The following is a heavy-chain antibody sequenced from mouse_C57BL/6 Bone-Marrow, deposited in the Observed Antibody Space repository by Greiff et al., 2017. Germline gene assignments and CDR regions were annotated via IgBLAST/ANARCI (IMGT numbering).Heavy chain of an antibody. D-gene: IGHD1-1*01. J-gene: IGHJ4*01. CDR1: GYTFTSYW. CDR3: ARFGDYYDSRLYYYAMDY. V-gene: IGHV1-69*01. Sequence: VQLQQPGAELVMPGASVKLSCKASGYTFTSYWMHWVKQRPGQGLEWIGEIDPSASYTNYNQKFKGQSTLTVDKSSSTAYMQLSSLTSEDSAVYYCARFGDYYDSRLYYYAMDYWGQGTSVTVSS. CDR2: IDPSASYT.